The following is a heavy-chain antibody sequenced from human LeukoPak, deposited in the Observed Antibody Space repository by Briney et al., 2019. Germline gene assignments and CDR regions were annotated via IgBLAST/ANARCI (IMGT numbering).Heavy chain of an antibody. CDR3: ARDGSPDYYGSGTYNY. CDR1: GFTLSDYY. J-gene: IGHJ4*02. Sequence: GGSLRLSCAASGFTLSDYYMGWIRQAPGKGLERVSYISSSGSTIYYADSVKGRFTISRDNAKNSLYLQMNSLRAEDTAVYYCARDGSPDYYGSGTYNYWGQGTLVTVSS. V-gene: IGHV3-11*04. CDR2: ISSSGSTI. D-gene: IGHD3-10*01.